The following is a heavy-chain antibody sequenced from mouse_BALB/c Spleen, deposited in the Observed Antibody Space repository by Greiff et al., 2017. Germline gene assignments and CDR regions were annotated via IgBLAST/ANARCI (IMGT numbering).Heavy chain of an antibody. CDR1: GFTFSDYG. V-gene: IGHV5-15*02. Sequence: EVKLVESGGGLVQPGGSRKLSCAASGFTFSDYGMAWVRQAPGKGPEWVAFISNLAYSIYYADTVTGRFTISRENAKNTLYLEMSSLRSEDTAMYYCARDEGFYYAMDYWGQGTSVTVSS. CDR2: ISNLAYSI. J-gene: IGHJ4*01. CDR3: ARDEGFYYAMDY.